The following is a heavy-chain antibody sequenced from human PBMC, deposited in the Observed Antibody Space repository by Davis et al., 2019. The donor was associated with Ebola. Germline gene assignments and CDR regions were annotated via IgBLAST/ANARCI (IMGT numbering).Heavy chain of an antibody. CDR2: ISSSSSYI. D-gene: IGHD5-12*01. CDR1: GFTFSSYS. CDR3: ARVYSGYDYYYYYGMDV. Sequence: PGGSLRLSCAASGFTFSSYSMNWVRQAPGKGLEWVSSISSSSSYIYYADSVKGRFTISRDNAKNSLYLQMNSLRAEDTAVYYCARVYSGYDYYYYYGMDVWGQGTTVTVSS. V-gene: IGHV3-21*01. J-gene: IGHJ6*02.